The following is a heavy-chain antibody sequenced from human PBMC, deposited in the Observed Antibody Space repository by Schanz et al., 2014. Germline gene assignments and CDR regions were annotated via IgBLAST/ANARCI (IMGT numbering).Heavy chain of an antibody. CDR3: ARDEGRDGYNLAFDV. J-gene: IGHJ3*01. CDR2: INSDETTT. Sequence: EVQLVESGGGLVQPGGSLRLSCAASGFTFFTYNMNWVRQAPGRGLVWVSRINSDETTTTYADSVKGRFTISRDNAKNTLILQMNSLRPEDTALYFCARDEGRDGYNLAFDVWGQGTLVTVSS. CDR1: GFTFFTYN. V-gene: IGHV3-74*01. D-gene: IGHD5-12*01.